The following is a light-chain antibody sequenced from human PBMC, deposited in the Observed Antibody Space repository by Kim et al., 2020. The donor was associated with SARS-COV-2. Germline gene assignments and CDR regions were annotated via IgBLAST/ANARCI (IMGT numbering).Light chain of an antibody. V-gene: IGKV3-15*01. CDR2: GAS. CDR3: QQYNNWPPWT. CDR1: ESVRTN. J-gene: IGKJ1*01. Sequence: EIVMTQFPATLSVSPGERATLSCSASESVRTNLAWYQQKPGQAPRLLIYGASTRAPGVPARFSGSGSITEFTLPISSLQSEDFGVYYCQQYNNWPPWTFGRGTKVDIK.